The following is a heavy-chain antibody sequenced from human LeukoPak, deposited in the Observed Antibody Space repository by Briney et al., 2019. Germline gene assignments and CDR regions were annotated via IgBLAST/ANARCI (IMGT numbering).Heavy chain of an antibody. Sequence: GASVKVSCEASGYIFTSYGFAWVRQAPGQGLEWMGWISALNGNTNYAQKFQGGVTMTTDTSTSTAYMELRSLTSDDTAMYYCARDPEGVTPLDYWGQGTLVTVSS. J-gene: IGHJ4*02. CDR2: ISALNGNT. CDR3: ARDPEGVTPLDY. V-gene: IGHV1-18*01. CDR1: GYIFTSYG. D-gene: IGHD3-10*01.